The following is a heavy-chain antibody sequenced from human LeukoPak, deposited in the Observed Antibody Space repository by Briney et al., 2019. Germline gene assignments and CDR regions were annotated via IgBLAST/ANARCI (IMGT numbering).Heavy chain of an antibody. Sequence: SETLSLTCTVSGDSISSFYWSWIRQPAGKGLEWIGRIYSSGSTNYNPSLESRVTMSVDTSKNQLSLKLSSVTAADTAVYYCARAGWFGELYGPLDFWGQGTLVTVSS. CDR1: GDSISSFY. CDR3: ARAGWFGELYGPLDF. CDR2: IYSSGST. D-gene: IGHD3-10*01. J-gene: IGHJ4*02. V-gene: IGHV4-4*07.